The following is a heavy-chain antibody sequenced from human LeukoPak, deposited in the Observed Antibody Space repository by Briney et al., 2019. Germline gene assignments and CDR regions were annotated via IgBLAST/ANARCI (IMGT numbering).Heavy chain of an antibody. J-gene: IGHJ3*02. CDR3: ARDLYYYDSSGYYLWGFDI. D-gene: IGHD3-22*01. CDR2: IYTSGST. CDR1: GGSISSGSYY. Sequence: SETLSLTCTVSGGSISSGSYYWSWIRQPAGKGLEWIGRIYTSGSTNYNPSLKSRVTISVDTSKNQFSLKLSSVTATDTAVYYCARDLYYYDSSGYYLWGFDIWGQGTMVTVSS. V-gene: IGHV4-61*02.